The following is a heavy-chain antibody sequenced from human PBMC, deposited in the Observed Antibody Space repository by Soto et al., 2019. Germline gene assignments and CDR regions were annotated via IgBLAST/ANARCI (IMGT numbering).Heavy chain of an antibody. CDR3: ARMRGLGEISPFFDH. D-gene: IGHD3-16*02. J-gene: IGHJ4*02. Sequence: QVHLQESGPGLVKPSETLSLTCAVSSASLVSDNWRWIRHPPGKGLEWIGYTYPHGRTNDTPSLRGRVAISIDKSKNQFSLRLDSVFAADAAVYICARMRGLGEISPFFDHWGQGTLVTVSS. CDR1: SASLVSDN. CDR2: TYPHGRT. V-gene: IGHV4-59*01.